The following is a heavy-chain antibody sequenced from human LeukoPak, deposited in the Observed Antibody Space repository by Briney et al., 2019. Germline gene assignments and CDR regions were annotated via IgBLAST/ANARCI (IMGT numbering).Heavy chain of an antibody. CDR1: GFTFSMYW. D-gene: IGHD1-7*01. CDR3: ARSRSNTGTTDY. J-gene: IGHJ4*02. Sequence: PGGSLRLSCAASGFTFSMYWMSWVRQAPGKGLEWVANIKQDGSEKYYVDSVKGRFTISRDNAKNSLYLQMKSLRAEDTAVYYCARSRSNTGTTDYWGQGTLVTVSS. V-gene: IGHV3-7*01. CDR2: IKQDGSEK.